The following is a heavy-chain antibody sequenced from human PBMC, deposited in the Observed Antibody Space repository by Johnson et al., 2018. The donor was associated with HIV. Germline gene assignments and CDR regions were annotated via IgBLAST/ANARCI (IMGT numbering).Heavy chain of an antibody. J-gene: IGHJ3*02. CDR2: IRYDGSNK. CDR1: GFTFSSYG. Sequence: QVQLVESGGGVVQPGGSLRLSCAASGFTFSSYGMHWVRQAPGKGLEWVAFIRYDGSNKYYADSVKGRFTISRDNSKNTLYLQMNSLRAEDTAVYYCAKGGSLTQDAPFDIWGQGTMVTVSS. CDR3: AKGGSLTQDAPFDI. V-gene: IGHV3-30*02. D-gene: IGHD1-14*01.